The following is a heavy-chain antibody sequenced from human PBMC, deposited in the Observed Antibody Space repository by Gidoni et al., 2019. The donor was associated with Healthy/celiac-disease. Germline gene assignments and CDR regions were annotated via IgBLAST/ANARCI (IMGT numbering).Heavy chain of an antibody. J-gene: IGHJ4*02. V-gene: IGHV5-51*01. CDR1: GSSLPSYW. D-gene: IGHD6-13*01. Sequence: EVQLVQSGAEVKQPGESLKISCKGSGSSLPSYWIGWVRQMPGKGLEWMGIIYPGDSDTRYSPSFQGQVTISADKSISTAYLQWSSLKASDTAMYYCARLPGSSSWQYYFDYWGQGTLVTVSS. CDR2: IYPGDSDT. CDR3: ARLPGSSSWQYYFDY.